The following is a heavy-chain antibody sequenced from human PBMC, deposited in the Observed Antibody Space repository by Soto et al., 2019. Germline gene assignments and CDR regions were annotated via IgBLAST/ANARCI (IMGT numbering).Heavy chain of an antibody. J-gene: IGHJ4*02. D-gene: IGHD6-19*01. CDR1: GFTFSDYA. V-gene: IGHV3-30*03. CDR2: VSHDGRNT. Sequence: VQLVESGGGVVQPGRSLRLSCAASGFTFSDYAMHWVRQAPGKGLEWVAVVSHDGRNTPYADSVKGRFTISRDSSKNTVSLEMSSLRAEDTAVYYCARGGRQWLVTSDFNYWGQGALVPVSS. CDR3: ARGGRQWLVTSDFNY.